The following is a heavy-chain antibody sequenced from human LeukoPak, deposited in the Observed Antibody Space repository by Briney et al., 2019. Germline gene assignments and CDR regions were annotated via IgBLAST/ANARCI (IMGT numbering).Heavy chain of an antibody. V-gene: IGHV4-39*07. D-gene: IGHD4-17*01. Sequence: PSETLSLTCSVSGGSISSSNYYWGWIRQPPGKGLEWIGSIYYSGSTYYNPSLKSRVTISVDTSKNQFSLKLSSVTAADTAVYYCARVKYGDPGRFDYWGQGTLVTVSS. CDR1: GGSISSSNYY. J-gene: IGHJ4*02. CDR2: IYYSGST. CDR3: ARVKYGDPGRFDY.